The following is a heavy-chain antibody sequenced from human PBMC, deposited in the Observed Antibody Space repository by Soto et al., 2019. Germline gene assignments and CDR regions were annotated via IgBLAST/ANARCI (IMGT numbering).Heavy chain of an antibody. Sequence: GGSLRLSCAASGFTFSTFDMTWARQAPGKGLEWVSLIRGVAGSTHYADSVKGRFTISKDNSKNMLYLEMNSLRGDDTAVYFCVKGAWLDYWGQGNMVTVSS. CDR3: VKGAWLDY. CDR1: GFTFSTFD. CDR2: IRGVAGST. J-gene: IGHJ4*02. V-gene: IGHV3-23*01.